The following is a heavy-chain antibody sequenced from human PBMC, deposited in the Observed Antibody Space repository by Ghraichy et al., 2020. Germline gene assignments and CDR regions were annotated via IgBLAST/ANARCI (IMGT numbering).Heavy chain of an antibody. CDR1: GFTFSSYG. CDR3: AKDLSSSWFLAFDY. V-gene: IGHV3-30*02. Sequence: GGSLRLSCAASGFTFSSYGMHWVRQAPGKGLEWVAFIRYDGSNKYYADSVKGRFTISRDNSKNTLYLQMNSLRAEDTAVYYCAKDLSSSWFLAFDYWGQGTLVTVSS. D-gene: IGHD6-13*01. CDR2: IRYDGSNK. J-gene: IGHJ4*02.